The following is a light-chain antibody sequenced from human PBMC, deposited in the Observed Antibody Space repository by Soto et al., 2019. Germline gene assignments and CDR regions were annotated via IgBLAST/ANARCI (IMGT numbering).Light chain of an antibody. CDR2: ASS. J-gene: IGKJ4*01. Sequence: EIVLTQSPATVSVSPGERATLSCGASQSVGSNFAWYQQKPGQAPRLLIFASSTRATGVPARFSGSGSGTEFTLTISSLQSEDFAVYYCQQYGDWPLTFGGGAKVEIE. CDR1: QSVGSN. V-gene: IGKV3-15*01. CDR3: QQYGDWPLT.